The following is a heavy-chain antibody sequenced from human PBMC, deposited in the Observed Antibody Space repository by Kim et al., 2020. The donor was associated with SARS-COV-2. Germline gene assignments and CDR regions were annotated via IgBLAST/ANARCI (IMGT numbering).Heavy chain of an antibody. V-gene: IGHV4-34*01. CDR2: INHSGST. CDR1: GGSFSGHY. J-gene: IGHJ4*02. CDR3: VRGWYSSSSGY. D-gene: IGHD6-6*01. Sequence: SETLSLTCAVYGGSFSGHYWSWIRQPPGKGLEWIGVINHSGSTNYNPSLKSRVTISVDTSKNQFSLNLTSVTAADTAVYYCVRGWYSSSSGYWGQGTLVTVSS.